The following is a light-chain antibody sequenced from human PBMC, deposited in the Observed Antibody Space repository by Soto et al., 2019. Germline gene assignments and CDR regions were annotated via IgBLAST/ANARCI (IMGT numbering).Light chain of an antibody. Sequence: QSALTQPASVSGSPGQSITISCTGTSSDVGGYNYVSWYQQHPGKAPKLMIYEVSNRPSGVSNRFSGSKSGNTASLTISGLQDEDEADYYCSSYTSRSTLYVFGTGTKLTVL. CDR1: SSDVGGYNY. V-gene: IGLV2-14*01. CDR3: SSYTSRSTLYV. J-gene: IGLJ1*01. CDR2: EVS.